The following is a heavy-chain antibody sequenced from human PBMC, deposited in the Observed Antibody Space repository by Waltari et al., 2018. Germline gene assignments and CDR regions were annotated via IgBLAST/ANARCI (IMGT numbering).Heavy chain of an antibody. D-gene: IGHD3-10*01. Sequence: QVHLVESGGGVAQPGRSLSLSCAASGFAFSTSGLHWIRQSPGKGLEWVAVISDDGGDKYYRDSVKGRFTISRDNSKNTLYLQMNSLKIDDTAIYYCAKDVSFFYGSGRFDHWGQGTLVTVS. V-gene: IGHV3-30*18. CDR3: AKDVSFFYGSGRFDH. CDR1: GFAFSTSG. J-gene: IGHJ4*02. CDR2: ISDDGGDK.